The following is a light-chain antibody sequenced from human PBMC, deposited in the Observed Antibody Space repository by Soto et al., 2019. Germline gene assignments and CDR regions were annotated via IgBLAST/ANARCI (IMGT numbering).Light chain of an antibody. CDR2: AAS. Sequence: EIVLTQSPGTLSLAPGERATLSCRASEFLSSSYLVWYQQKPGQAPRLLIYAASRRATGIPDRFSCSGSATEYTLTINTLEPEDFAVYYWQHQGNFGQGTKFEIK. V-gene: IGKV3-20*01. J-gene: IGKJ2*01. CDR1: EFLSSSY. CDR3: QHQGN.